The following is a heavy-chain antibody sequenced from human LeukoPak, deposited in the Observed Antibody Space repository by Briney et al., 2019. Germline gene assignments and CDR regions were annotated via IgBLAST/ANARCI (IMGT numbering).Heavy chain of an antibody. V-gene: IGHV3-23*01. CDR2: ISGSGGST. D-gene: IGHD3-16*01. Sequence: PGGSLRLSCAASGFTFSNAWMSWVRQAPGKGLEWVSAISGSGGSTYYADSVKGRFTISRDNSKNTLYLQMNSLRAEDTAVYYCAKDLYRNIYDYVWGGSYDAFDIWGQGTMVTVSS. CDR3: AKDLYRNIYDYVWGGSYDAFDI. CDR1: GFTFSNAW. J-gene: IGHJ3*02.